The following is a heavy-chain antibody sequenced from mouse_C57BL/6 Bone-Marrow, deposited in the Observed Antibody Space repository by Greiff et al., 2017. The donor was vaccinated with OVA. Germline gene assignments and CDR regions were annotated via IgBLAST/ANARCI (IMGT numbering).Heavy chain of an antibody. CDR1: GFTFSDFY. CDR3: ARDNWDWYFDV. D-gene: IGHD4-1*01. J-gene: IGHJ1*03. Sequence: EVMLVESGGGLVQSGRSLRLSCATSGFTFSDFYMEWVRQAPGKGLEWIAASRNKANDYTTEYSASVKGRFIVSRDTSQSILYLQMNALRAEDTAFYYCARDNWDWYFDVWGTGTTVTVSS. V-gene: IGHV7-1*01. CDR2: SRNKANDYTT.